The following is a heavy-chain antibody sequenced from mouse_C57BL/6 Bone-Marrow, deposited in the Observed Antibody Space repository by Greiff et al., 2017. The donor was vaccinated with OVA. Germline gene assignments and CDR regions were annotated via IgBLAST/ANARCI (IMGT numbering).Heavy chain of an antibody. CDR2: IYPGDGDT. V-gene: IGHV1-82*01. CDR1: GYAFSSSW. J-gene: IGHJ4*01. Sequence: QVQLKQSGPELVKPGASVKISCKASGYAFSSSWMNWVKQRPGKGLEWIGRIYPGDGDTNYNGKFKGKATLTADKSSSTAYMQLSSLTSEDSAVYFCAREMGYYYAMDYWGQGTSVTVSS. CDR3: AREMGYYYAMDY.